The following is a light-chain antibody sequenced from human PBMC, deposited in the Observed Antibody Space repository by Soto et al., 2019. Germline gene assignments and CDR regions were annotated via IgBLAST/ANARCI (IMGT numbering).Light chain of an antibody. Sequence: ETVLTKTPAALSLSRGERATLSCRASQSVSSYLAWYQQKPGEAPTLCLYDASNRATGIPPRFSGSGSGKELTLTLSTLEPADFAVYYRQHRSNWPRTLGQVTRLAL. CDR3: QHRSNWPRT. J-gene: IGKJ5*01. V-gene: IGKV3-11*01. CDR2: DAS. CDR1: QSVSSY.